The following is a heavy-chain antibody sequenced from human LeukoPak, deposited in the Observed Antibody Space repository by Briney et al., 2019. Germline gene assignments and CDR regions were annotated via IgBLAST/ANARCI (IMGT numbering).Heavy chain of an antibody. D-gene: IGHD1-1*01. CDR2: ISAYNGNT. V-gene: IGHV1-18*01. CDR1: GYTFTSFG. CDR3: TRDLGVDTTVIFFDY. Sequence: ASVKVSCKASGYTFTSFGISWVRQAPGQGLEWMGWISAYNGNTNYAQKLQGRVTMTTDTSTSTAYMEIRSLRSDDTAVYYCTRDLGVDTTVIFFDYWGQGSLVTVSS. J-gene: IGHJ4*02.